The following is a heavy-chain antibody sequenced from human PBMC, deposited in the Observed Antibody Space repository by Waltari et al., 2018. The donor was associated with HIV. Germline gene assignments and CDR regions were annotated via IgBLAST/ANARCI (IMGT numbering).Heavy chain of an antibody. Sequence: EVQLVESGGGLIQPGGSLRLSCAASGFTVSSHYMSWVRQAPGKGLEWVSVIYSGGSTYYSDSVKGRFTISRDNSKNTLYLQMNSLRAEDTAVYYCARDPEMATKWGYWGQGTLVTVSS. CDR2: IYSGGST. CDR3: ARDPEMATKWGY. V-gene: IGHV3-53*01. D-gene: IGHD5-12*01. CDR1: GFTVSSHY. J-gene: IGHJ4*02.